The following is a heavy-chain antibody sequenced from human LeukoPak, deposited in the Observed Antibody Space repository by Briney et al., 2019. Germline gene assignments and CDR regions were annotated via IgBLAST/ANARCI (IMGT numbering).Heavy chain of an antibody. D-gene: IGHD3-22*01. V-gene: IGHV1-69*13. CDR1: GGTFSSYA. CDR2: IIPIFGTA. Sequence: SVKVSCKDSGGTFSSYAISWVRQAPGQGLEWMGGIIPIFGTANYAQKFQGRVTITADESTSTAYMELSSLRSEDTAVYYCARSPTNGYYYDYWGQGTLVTVSS. J-gene: IGHJ4*02. CDR3: ARSPTNGYYYDY.